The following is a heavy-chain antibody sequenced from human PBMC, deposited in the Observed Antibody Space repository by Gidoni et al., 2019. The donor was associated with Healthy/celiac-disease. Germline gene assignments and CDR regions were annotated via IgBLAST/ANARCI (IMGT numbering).Heavy chain of an antibody. D-gene: IGHD3-3*01. J-gene: IGHJ3*02. CDR2: IYTSGST. CDR1: GGSISSGSYY. Sequence: QVQLQESGPGLVKPSQTLSLTCTVSGGSISSGSYYWSWIRQPAGKGLEWIGRIYTSGSTNYNPSLKSRVTISVDTSKNQFSLKLSSVTAADTAVYYCARDPGFGVVINDAFDIWGQGTMVTVSS. CDR3: ARDPGFGVVINDAFDI. V-gene: IGHV4-61*02.